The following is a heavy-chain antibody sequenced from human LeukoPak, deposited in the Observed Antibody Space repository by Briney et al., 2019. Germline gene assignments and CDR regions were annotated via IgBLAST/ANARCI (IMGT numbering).Heavy chain of an antibody. D-gene: IGHD5-18*01. CDR1: GGSISSYY. Sequence: SETLSLTCTVSGGSISSYYWSWIQQPPGKGLEWIGYIYYSASTNYNPSLKSRVTISVDTSNNQFSLKLSSVTAADTAVYYCARGSRGYSYGWGQGTLVTVSS. CDR2: IYYSAST. V-gene: IGHV4-59*01. CDR3: ARGSRGYSYG. J-gene: IGHJ4*02.